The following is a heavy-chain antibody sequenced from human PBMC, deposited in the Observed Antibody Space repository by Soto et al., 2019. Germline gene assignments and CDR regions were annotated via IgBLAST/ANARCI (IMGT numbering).Heavy chain of an antibody. J-gene: IGHJ4*02. CDR2: INHSGST. D-gene: IGHD3-10*01. CDR3: ARGQLWFGELLPFFDY. V-gene: IGHV4-34*01. CDR1: GGSFSCYY. Sequence: PSETLSLTCAVYGGSFSCYYWSWIRQPPGKGLEWIGEINHSGSTNYNPSLKSRVTISVDTSKNQSSLKLSSVTAADTAVYYCARGQLWFGELLPFFDYWGQGTLVTVSS.